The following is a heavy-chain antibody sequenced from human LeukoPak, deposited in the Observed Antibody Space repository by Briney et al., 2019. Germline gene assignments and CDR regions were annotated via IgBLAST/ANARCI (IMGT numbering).Heavy chain of an antibody. D-gene: IGHD2/OR15-2a*01. CDR3: ARCTAGNIDY. CDR1: GFTFSYYA. Sequence: GGSLRLSYAASGFTFSYYAMSWVRQSPGRGLEWVSALSGSGGSTYYADSVKGRFTISRDNSKNTLYLQMNSLRAEDTAVYYCARCTAGNIDYWGQGTLVTVSS. J-gene: IGHJ4*02. CDR2: LSGSGGST. V-gene: IGHV3-23*01.